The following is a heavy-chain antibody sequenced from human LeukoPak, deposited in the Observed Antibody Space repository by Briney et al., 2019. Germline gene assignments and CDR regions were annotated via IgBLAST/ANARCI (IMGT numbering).Heavy chain of an antibody. CDR3: ARVKYSYGSQNFDY. CDR2: ISAYNAYT. J-gene: IGHJ4*02. V-gene: IGHV1-18*04. D-gene: IGHD5-18*01. Sequence: ASVKVSCKASGYTFTNYGISWVQQAPGQGLEWMGWISAYNAYTNYAQKLQGRVTMTTDTSTSTAYMELRSLRSDDTAVYYCARVKYSYGSQNFDYWGQGTLVTVSS. CDR1: GYTFTNYG.